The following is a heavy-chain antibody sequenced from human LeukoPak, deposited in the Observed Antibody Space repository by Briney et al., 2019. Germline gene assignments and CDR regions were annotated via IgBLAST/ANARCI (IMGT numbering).Heavy chain of an antibody. V-gene: IGHV4-30-4*08. CDR3: ARRVGMIVVEFDY. CDR1: GGSISSGDYY. Sequence: SETLSLTCTVSGGSISSGDYYWSWIRQPPGKGLEWIGYIYYSGSTYYNPSLKSRVTISVDTSKNQFSLKLSSVTAADTAVYYCARRVGMIVVEFDYWGQGTLVTVSS. D-gene: IGHD3-22*01. J-gene: IGHJ4*02. CDR2: IYYSGST.